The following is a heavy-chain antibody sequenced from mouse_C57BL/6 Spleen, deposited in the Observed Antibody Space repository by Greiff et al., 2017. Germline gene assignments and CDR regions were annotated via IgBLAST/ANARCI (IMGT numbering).Heavy chain of an antibody. J-gene: IGHJ4*01. Sequence: QVQLQQPGAELVRPGTSVKLSCKASGYTFTSYWMHWVKQRPGQGLEWIGVIDPSDSYTNYNQKFKGKATLTVDTSSSTAYMQLSSLTSEDSAGYYCARGTPGYYAMDYWGQGTSVTVSS. CDR2: IDPSDSYT. D-gene: IGHD3-3*01. CDR1: GYTFTSYW. V-gene: IGHV1-59*01. CDR3: ARGTPGYYAMDY.